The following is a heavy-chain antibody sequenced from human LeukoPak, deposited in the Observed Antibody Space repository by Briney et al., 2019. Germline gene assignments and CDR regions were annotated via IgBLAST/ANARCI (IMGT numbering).Heavy chain of an antibody. CDR1: GGSISSYY. J-gene: IGHJ6*03. CDR2: IYYSGST. V-gene: IGHV4-59*06. D-gene: IGHD3-3*01. CDR3: ARETHYDFWSGYATVYYYYYMDV. Sequence: PSETLSLTCTVSGGSISSYYWSWIRRHPGKGLEWIGYIYYSGSTYYNPSLKSRVTISVDTSKNQFSLKLSSVTAADTAVYYCARETHYDFWSGYATVYYYYYMDVWGKGTTVTVSS.